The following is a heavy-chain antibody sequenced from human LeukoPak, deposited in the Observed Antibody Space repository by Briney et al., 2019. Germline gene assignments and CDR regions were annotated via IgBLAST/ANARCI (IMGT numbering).Heavy chain of an antibody. CDR3: ARSIYGSGSFYAFDI. CDR1: GFSFSSYA. D-gene: IGHD3-10*01. CDR2: MCGSGGST. Sequence: PGGYLRLSCAASGFSFSSYAMSWVRQAPGKALEWVSGMCGSGGSTYYADSVKGLFTISRDNSRNTLYLQMNSLGADDTAVYYCARSIYGSGSFYAFDIWGRGTMVTVSS. J-gene: IGHJ3*02. V-gene: IGHV3-23*01.